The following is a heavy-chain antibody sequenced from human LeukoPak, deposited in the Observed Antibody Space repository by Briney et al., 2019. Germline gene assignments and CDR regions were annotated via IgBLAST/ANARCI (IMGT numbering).Heavy chain of an antibody. Sequence: GGSLRLSCAASGFTFSSYAMSWVRQAPGKGLEWVSSISGSGDNTYYADSVKDRFSISRDNSKTTVSLQMNSLRAEDTAIYYCAKGRGTAVTSAANYWGQGTLVTVSS. CDR2: ISGSGDNT. V-gene: IGHV3-23*01. J-gene: IGHJ4*02. D-gene: IGHD4-17*01. CDR3: AKGRGTAVTSAANY. CDR1: GFTFSSYA.